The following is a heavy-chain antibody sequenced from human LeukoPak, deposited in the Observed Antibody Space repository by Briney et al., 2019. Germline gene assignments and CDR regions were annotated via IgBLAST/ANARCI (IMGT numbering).Heavy chain of an antibody. CDR3: VRHGTNYYDSSGYYSFDS. CDR2: INHSGST. J-gene: IGHJ4*02. CDR1: GGSFRGYY. Sequence: NPSVTLSLICAVYGGSFRGYYWSWIRQPPGKGLEWIGEINHSGSTNYNPSLKSRVTISVDTSKNQFSLKLSSVTAADTAVYYCVRHGTNYYDSSGYYSFDSWGQGTLVTVSS. V-gene: IGHV4-34*01. D-gene: IGHD3-22*01.